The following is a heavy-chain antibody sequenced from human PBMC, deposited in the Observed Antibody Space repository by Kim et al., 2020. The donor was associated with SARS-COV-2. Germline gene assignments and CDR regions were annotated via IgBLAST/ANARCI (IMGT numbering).Heavy chain of an antibody. CDR3: AIRGSLEGLSIEL. J-gene: IGHJ4*02. CDR2: IYPSDSDA. D-gene: IGHD2-15*01. Sequence: GESLKISCNGSGYDFINYWIGWVRQMPGKGLEWMAMIYPSDSDARYNPSFQGQVSISVDKSINTAYLQWSSLKASDSAMYFCAIRGSLEGLSIELWGQGTLVTVSS. CDR1: GYDFINYW. V-gene: IGHV5-51*01.